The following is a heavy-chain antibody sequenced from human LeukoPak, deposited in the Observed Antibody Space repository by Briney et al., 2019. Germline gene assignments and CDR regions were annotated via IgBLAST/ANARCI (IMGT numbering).Heavy chain of an antibody. D-gene: IGHD5-12*01. CDR2: IYYSGST. CDR3: ARAFPDIVATIGAFDI. CDR1: GGSLSSYY. V-gene: IGHV4-59*08. J-gene: IGHJ3*02. Sequence: KPSETLSLTCTVSGGSLSSYYWGWIRQPPGKGLGWIGYIYYSGSTNYNPSLKSRVTISVDTSKNQFALKLSSVTAADTAVYYCARAFPDIVATIGAFDIWGQGTMVTVSS.